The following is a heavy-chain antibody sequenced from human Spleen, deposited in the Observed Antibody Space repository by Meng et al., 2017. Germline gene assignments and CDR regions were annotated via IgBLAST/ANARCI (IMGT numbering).Heavy chain of an antibody. D-gene: IGHD4-17*01. CDR1: GFTFSDYY. CDR2: ISGGGGST. Sequence: VQLVESGGGLVKPGGSLRLSCAASGFTFSDYYMSWIRQAPGKGLEWVSGISGGGGSTYYADSAKGRFTISRDNSKNTLYLQMNSLRAEDTAVYYCADRVYGDTNWGQGTLVTVSS. J-gene: IGHJ4*02. V-gene: IGHV3-23*04. CDR3: ADRVYGDTN.